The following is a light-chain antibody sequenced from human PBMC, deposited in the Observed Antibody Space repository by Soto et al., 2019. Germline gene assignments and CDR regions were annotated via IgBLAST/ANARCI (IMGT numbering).Light chain of an antibody. Sequence: EIVLTQSPSTLSLSPGERATLSCRASQSVSSYLAWYQQKPGQAPRLLIYDASNRATGIPARFSGSGSGTAFTPTISSLEPEDFAVYYCHQRSNWPFFTFGPGTKVDIK. CDR2: DAS. J-gene: IGKJ3*01. CDR3: HQRSNWPFFT. V-gene: IGKV3-11*01. CDR1: QSVSSY.